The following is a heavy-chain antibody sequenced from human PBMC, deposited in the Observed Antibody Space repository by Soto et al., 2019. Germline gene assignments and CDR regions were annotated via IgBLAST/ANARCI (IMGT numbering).Heavy chain of an antibody. Sequence: SETLFLTCTVSGGSITNYYWSWIRQPPGKGLEWVGSAHYSGSTHYNPSLKSRLTTSVDTSKNQISLNLTSVTAADTAVYYCARRGLGARFDYWGQGTLVTVSS. CDR3: ARRGLGARFDY. J-gene: IGHJ4*02. CDR2: AHYSGST. D-gene: IGHD1-26*01. CDR1: GGSITNYY. V-gene: IGHV4-59*01.